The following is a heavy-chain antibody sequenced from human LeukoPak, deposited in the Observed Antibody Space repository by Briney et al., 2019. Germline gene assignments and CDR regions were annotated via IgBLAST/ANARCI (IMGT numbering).Heavy chain of an antibody. CDR1: GFTFSSYD. V-gene: IGHV3-13*01. CDR3: AKDSEVGKREPEGY. Sequence: GGSLRLSCAASGFTFSSYDMHWVRQATGKGLEWVSAIGTAGDTYYPDSVKGRFTISRDNSKNTLYLQMNSLRAEDTAVYYCAKDSEVGKREPEGYWGQGTLVTVSS. D-gene: IGHD1-26*01. CDR2: IGTAGDT. J-gene: IGHJ4*02.